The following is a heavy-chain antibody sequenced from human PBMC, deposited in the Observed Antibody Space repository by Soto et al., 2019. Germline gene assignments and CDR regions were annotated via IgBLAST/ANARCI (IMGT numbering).Heavy chain of an antibody. CDR1: GYTFFTYD. CDR2: ISTYSGDT. D-gene: IGHD5-12*01. Sequence: QVHLVQSGVEVKTPGASVKVSCQASGYTFFTYDISWVRQAPGQGLEWMGWISTYSGDTKYAQKFQGRVTMTTDTSTTTAYLKLRSLRSDDTDVYYCARHHGPTTSETWFDPWGQGTLVTVSS. CDR3: ARHHGPTTSETWFDP. V-gene: IGHV1-18*01. J-gene: IGHJ5*02.